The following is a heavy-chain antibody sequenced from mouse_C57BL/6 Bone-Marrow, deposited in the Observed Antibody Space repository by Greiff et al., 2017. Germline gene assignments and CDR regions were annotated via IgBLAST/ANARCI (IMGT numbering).Heavy chain of an antibody. D-gene: IGHD1-1*01. Sequence: QVQLQQSGAELARPGASVKLSCKASGYTFTSYGISWVKQRTGQGLEWIGEIYPRSGNTYYNEKFKGKATLTADKSSSTAYMELRSLTSEDSAVYFCARITTVVATVYYAMDYWGQGTSVTVSS. CDR3: ARITTVVATVYYAMDY. J-gene: IGHJ4*01. CDR1: GYTFTSYG. CDR2: IYPRSGNT. V-gene: IGHV1-81*01.